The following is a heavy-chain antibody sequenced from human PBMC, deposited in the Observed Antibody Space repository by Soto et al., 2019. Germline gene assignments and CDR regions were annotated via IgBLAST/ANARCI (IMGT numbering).Heavy chain of an antibody. J-gene: IGHJ4*02. Sequence: PSETLSLTCTVSGGSISSGGYYWSWIRQHPGKGLEWIGYIYYSGSTYYNPSLKSRVTISVDTSKNQFSLKLSSVTAADTAVYYCAREGDYYDSSGELLWGQGTLVTVS. CDR2: IYYSGST. V-gene: IGHV4-31*03. D-gene: IGHD3-22*01. CDR1: GGSISSGGYY. CDR3: AREGDYYDSSGELL.